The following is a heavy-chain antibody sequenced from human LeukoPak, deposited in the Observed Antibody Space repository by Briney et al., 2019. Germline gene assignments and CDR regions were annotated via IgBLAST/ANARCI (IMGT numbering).Heavy chain of an antibody. V-gene: IGHV1-2*02. Sequence: GASVKVSCKASGYTFTGYYMHWVRQAPGQGLEWMGWINPNSGGTNYAQKFQGRVTMTRDTSISTAYMELSRLRSDDTAVYYCASLTYYYGSGSYRREDYWGQGTLVTVSS. CDR2: INPNSGGT. CDR1: GYTFTGYY. CDR3: ASLTYYYGSGSYRREDY. J-gene: IGHJ4*02. D-gene: IGHD3-10*01.